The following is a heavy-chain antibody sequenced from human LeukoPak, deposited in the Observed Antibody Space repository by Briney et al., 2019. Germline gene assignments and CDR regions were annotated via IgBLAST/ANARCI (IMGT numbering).Heavy chain of an antibody. J-gene: IGHJ4*02. CDR2: IRYDGSNK. CDR1: GFTFSSYG. V-gene: IGHV3-30*02. Sequence: RGSLRLSCAASGFTFSSYGMHWVRQAPGKGLEWVAFIRYDGSNKYYADSVKGRFTISRDNSMNTLYLQMNSLRAEDTALYYSAKDRGPYGFAFFDYWGQGTLVTVSS. CDR3: AKDRGPYGFAFFDY. D-gene: IGHD3-10*01.